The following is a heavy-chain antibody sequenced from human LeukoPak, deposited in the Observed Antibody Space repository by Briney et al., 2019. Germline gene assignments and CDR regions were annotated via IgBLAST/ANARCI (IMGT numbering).Heavy chain of an antibody. J-gene: IGHJ4*02. D-gene: IGHD3-16*01. Sequence: SETLSLTCTVSGGSISSYYWSWIRQPPGKGLEWIGYIYYSGSTNYNPSLKSRVTISVDTSKNQFSLKLSSVTAADTAVYYCARHLYLGIGTWDYFDYWGQGTLVTVSS. CDR1: GGSISSYY. CDR3: ARHLYLGIGTWDYFDY. CDR2: IYYSGST. V-gene: IGHV4-59*08.